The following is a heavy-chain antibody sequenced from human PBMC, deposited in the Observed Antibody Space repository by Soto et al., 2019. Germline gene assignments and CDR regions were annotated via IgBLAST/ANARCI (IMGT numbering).Heavy chain of an antibody. D-gene: IGHD1-1*01. J-gene: IGHJ5*02. CDR3: ARGTLDDLSYFAP. CDR1: GGTFRNYP. Sequence: QVQLVQSGTEVKKPGSSVKVSCKASGGTFRNYPINWVRQAPGQGLEWMGSIFPLTDIPDYAQNFQARLTISADKSTSIVYTELSSLASEDTALYVCARGTLDDLSYFAPWGQATLVPVST. V-gene: IGHV1-69*02. CDR2: IFPLTDIP.